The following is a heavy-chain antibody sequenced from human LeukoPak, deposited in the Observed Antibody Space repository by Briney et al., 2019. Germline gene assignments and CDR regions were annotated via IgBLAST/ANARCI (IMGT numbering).Heavy chain of an antibody. CDR3: ARQCSRTSCYWDYFDY. Sequence: ASVKVSCKPSVYTFTSYGISWVRQAPGQGLEWMGWISGHNCNRNYAQKLQGRVTMTTDTSTSTAYMEVRSLRSDDTAVYYCARQCSRTSCYWDYFDYWGQGSQVTDCS. J-gene: IGHJ4*02. CDR2: ISGHNCNR. CDR1: VYTFTSYG. D-gene: IGHD2-2*01. V-gene: IGHV1-18*01.